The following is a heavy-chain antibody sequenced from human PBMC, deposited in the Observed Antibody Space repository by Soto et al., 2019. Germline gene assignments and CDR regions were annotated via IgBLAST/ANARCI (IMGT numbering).Heavy chain of an antibody. CDR3: ARGGHITVVTASFDY. D-gene: IGHD2-21*02. CDR2: INAGNGNT. J-gene: IGHJ4*02. Sequence: ASVKVSCKASGYTFTSYAMHWVRQAPGQRLEWMGWINAGNGNTKYSQKFQGRVTITRDTFATTAYMELSSLRSEDTAVYYCARGGHITVVTASFDYWGQGTLVTVSS. V-gene: IGHV1-3*01. CDR1: GYTFTSYA.